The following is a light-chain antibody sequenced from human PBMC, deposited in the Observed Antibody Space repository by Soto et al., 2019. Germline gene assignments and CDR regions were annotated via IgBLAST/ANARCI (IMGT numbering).Light chain of an antibody. CDR1: SSNIGSNT. CDR2: GNN. CDR3: AAWDDSLNGRYV. V-gene: IGLV1-44*01. J-gene: IGLJ1*01. Sequence: QSVLTQPPSASGTPGQRVTISCSGSSSNIGSNTVSWYQPLPGTAPKLLIFGNNQRPSGVPDRFSGSKSGTSASLAISGLQSEDEADYYCAAWDDSLNGRYVFGTGTKVTVL.